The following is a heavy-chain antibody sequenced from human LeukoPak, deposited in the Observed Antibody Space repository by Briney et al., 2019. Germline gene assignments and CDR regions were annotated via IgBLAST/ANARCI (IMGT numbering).Heavy chain of an antibody. J-gene: IGHJ4*02. CDR3: ARGNYGDYIQCFDY. CDR2: ISGDGART. CDR1: GFSFNNYV. D-gene: IGHD4-17*01. V-gene: IGHV3-23*01. Sequence: GGSLRLSCAASGFSFNNYVMSWVRQAPGKGLEWVSAISGDGARTYYADSVKGRFTISRDNAKNSLYLQMNSLRAEDTAVYYCARGNYGDYIQCFDYWGQGTLVTVSS.